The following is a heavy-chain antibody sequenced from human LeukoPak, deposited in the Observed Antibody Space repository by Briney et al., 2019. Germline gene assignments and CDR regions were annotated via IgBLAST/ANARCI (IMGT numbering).Heavy chain of an antibody. V-gene: IGHV3-7*01. CDR1: GFAFSSYW. CDR2: IKQDGSEK. D-gene: IGHD2-15*01. Sequence: GGSRRLSGAASGFAFSSYWMTWVRQAPVKGLEWVASIKQDGSEKYYLDSVRGRFTISRDNAKNSLYLQVNSLRAEDTAEYYCARGRGGLDIWGQGTTVTVSS. CDR3: ARGRGGLDI. J-gene: IGHJ3*02.